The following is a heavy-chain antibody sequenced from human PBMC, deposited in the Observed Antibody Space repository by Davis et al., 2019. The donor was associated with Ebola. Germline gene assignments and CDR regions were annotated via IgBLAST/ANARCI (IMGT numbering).Heavy chain of an antibody. J-gene: IGHJ4*02. CDR2: IYPGDSDT. V-gene: IGHV5-51*01. CDR1: GYTFTTYW. CDR3: ARRGGWSGAFLDY. Sequence: GESLKISCNGSGYTFTTYWIGWVRQMPGKGREWMGIIYPGDSDTRYSPSFQGQVTISADKSISTAYLQWSSLKASDTAMYYCARRGGWSGAFLDYWGQGTLVTVSS. D-gene: IGHD3-3*02.